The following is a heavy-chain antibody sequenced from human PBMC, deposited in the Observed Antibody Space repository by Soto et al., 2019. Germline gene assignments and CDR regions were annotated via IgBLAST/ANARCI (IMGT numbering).Heavy chain of an antibody. Sequence: PSETLSLTCTVSGGSISSYYWSWIRQPPGKALEWIGYIYYSGSTNYNPSLKSRVTISVDTSKNQFSLKLSSVTAADTAVYYCARGNCSGGSCYPAEGAFDYWGQGILVNVSS. CDR2: IYYSGST. J-gene: IGHJ4*02. CDR3: ARGNCSGGSCYPAEGAFDY. V-gene: IGHV4-59*01. D-gene: IGHD2-15*01. CDR1: GGSISSYY.